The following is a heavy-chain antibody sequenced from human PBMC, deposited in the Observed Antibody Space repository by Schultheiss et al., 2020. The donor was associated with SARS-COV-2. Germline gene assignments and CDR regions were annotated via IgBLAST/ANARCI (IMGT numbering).Heavy chain of an antibody. CDR2: IYYSGST. Sequence: SETLSLTCTVSGGSVSSGSYYWSWIRQPPGKGLEWIGYIYYSGSTNYNPSLKSRVTISVDTSKNQFSLKLSSVTAADTAVYYCARWPLMVRGVPDSYWYFDLWGRGTLVTVSS. CDR3: ARWPLMVRGVPDSYWYFDL. V-gene: IGHV4-61*01. CDR1: GGSVSSGSYY. J-gene: IGHJ2*01. D-gene: IGHD3-10*01.